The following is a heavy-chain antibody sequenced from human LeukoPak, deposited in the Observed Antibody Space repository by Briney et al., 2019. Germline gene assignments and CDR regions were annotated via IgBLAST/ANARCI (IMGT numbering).Heavy chain of an antibody. J-gene: IGHJ4*02. CDR3: ARDSSRGWYLFHY. D-gene: IGHD6-19*01. Sequence: GGSLRLSCAASGFTFSSYSMNWVRHAPGKGLEWVSYISSRSSTIYYADSVKGRFTISRDNAKNSLYLQMNSLRDEDTAVYYCARDSSRGWYLFHYWGQGTLVTVSS. CDR1: GFTFSSYS. CDR2: ISSRSSTI. V-gene: IGHV3-48*02.